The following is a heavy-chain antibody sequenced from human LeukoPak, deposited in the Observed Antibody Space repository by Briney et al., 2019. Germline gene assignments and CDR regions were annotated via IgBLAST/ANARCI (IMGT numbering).Heavy chain of an antibody. Sequence: PGGSLRLSCAASGFTFSSYAMHWVRQAPGKGLEWVAVISYDGSNKYYADSVKGRFTISRDNSKNTLYLQMNSLRAEDTAVYYCARGVVDTAMGPFDPWGQGTLVTVSS. J-gene: IGHJ5*02. CDR2: ISYDGSNK. D-gene: IGHD5-18*01. V-gene: IGHV3-30*04. CDR3: ARGVVDTAMGPFDP. CDR1: GFTFSSYA.